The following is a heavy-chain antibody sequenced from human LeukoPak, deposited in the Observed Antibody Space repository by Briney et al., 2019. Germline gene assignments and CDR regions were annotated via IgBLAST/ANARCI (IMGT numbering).Heavy chain of an antibody. V-gene: IGHV3-43D*04. J-gene: IGHJ4*02. CDR3: AKVRSYDNNGYYDY. CDR2: ISWDGGST. D-gene: IGHD3-22*01. Sequence: GGSLRLSCAASGFTFDDYAMHWVRQAPGKGLEWVSLISWDGGSTYYADSVKGRFTISRDNSKNSLYQQMNSLRAEDTALYFCAKVRSYDNNGYYDYWGQGTLVTVSS. CDR1: GFTFDDYA.